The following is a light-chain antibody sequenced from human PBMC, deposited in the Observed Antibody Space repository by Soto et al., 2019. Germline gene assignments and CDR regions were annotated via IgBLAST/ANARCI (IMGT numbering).Light chain of an antibody. J-gene: IGKJ3*01. CDR1: QSVSSY. V-gene: IGKV3-11*01. Sequence: EIVLTQSPATLSLSPGERATLSCRASQSVSSYLAWYQQKPGQAPRLLIYDASNRATGIPARFSGSGSGTDCTLTNSSLEPEDFAVYYCQPRSKCTSFTFGPGTKVAIK. CDR2: DAS. CDR3: QPRSKCTSFT.